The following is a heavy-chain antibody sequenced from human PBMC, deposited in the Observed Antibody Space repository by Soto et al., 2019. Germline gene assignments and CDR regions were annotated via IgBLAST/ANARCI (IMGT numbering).Heavy chain of an antibody. V-gene: IGHV1-69*06. D-gene: IGHD3-22*01. CDR3: ARAYSSGSYYYYGMDI. J-gene: IGHJ6*02. CDR2: IIPIFGTA. Sequence: SVKVSCKASGGTFSSYAISWVRQAPGQGLEWMGGIIPIFGTANYAQKFQGRVTITADKSTSTAYMELSSLRSEDTAVYYCARAYSSGSYYYYGMDIWGQGTTVTVS. CDR1: GGTFSSYA.